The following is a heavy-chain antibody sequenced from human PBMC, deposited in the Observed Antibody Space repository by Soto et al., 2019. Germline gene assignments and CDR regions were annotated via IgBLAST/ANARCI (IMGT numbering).Heavy chain of an antibody. CDR3: ARVITIFGVVMNWFDP. J-gene: IGHJ5*02. Sequence: SETLSLTCTVSGGSISSSSYYWGWIRQPPGKGVEWIGSIYYSGSTYYNPSLKSRVTISVDTSKNQFSLKLSSVTAADTAVYYCARVITIFGVVMNWFDPWGQGTLVTVSS. CDR2: IYYSGST. CDR1: GGSISSSSYY. D-gene: IGHD3-3*01. V-gene: IGHV4-39*01.